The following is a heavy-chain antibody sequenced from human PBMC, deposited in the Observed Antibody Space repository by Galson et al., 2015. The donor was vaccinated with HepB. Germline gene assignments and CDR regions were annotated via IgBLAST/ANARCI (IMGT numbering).Heavy chain of an antibody. V-gene: IGHV3-11*06. Sequence: SMRLSCAASGFTFSDYYMSWVRQAPGKGLEWVSYISGRSSYTNYADSVKGRFTISRDNAENSLNLQMNSLRAEDTALYYCVRDDRGDVGAFDIWGQGTMVIVSS. CDR1: GFTFSDYY. CDR3: VRDDRGDVGAFDI. D-gene: IGHD2-21*02. CDR2: ISGRSSYT. J-gene: IGHJ3*02.